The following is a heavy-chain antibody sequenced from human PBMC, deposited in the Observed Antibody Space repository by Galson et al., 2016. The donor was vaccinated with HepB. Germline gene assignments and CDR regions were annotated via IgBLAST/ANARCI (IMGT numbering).Heavy chain of an antibody. CDR1: GFISGHYT. D-gene: IGHD3-16*01. J-gene: IGHJ6*04. CDR2: ISGDATFI. Sequence: SLRLSCAASGFISGHYTMNWVRQAPGKGLEWVSSISGDATFIYYADSVRGRFTISRDNAKNSFFLQMNGLRADDTALYFCASPGGVVTQNYHVMDVWGKGTTVTVSS. V-gene: IGHV3-21*01. CDR3: ASPGGVVTQNYHVMDV.